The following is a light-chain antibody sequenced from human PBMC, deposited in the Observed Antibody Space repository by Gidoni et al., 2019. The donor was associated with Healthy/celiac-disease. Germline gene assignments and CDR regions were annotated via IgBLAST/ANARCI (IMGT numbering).Light chain of an antibody. CDR3: QSYDSSLSVV. Sequence: QSVLTQPPSVSGAPGQRVTISCTGSSANIGAGYDVHWYQQLPGTAPKLLTYGNTNRPSGGPDRFSGSESGTSASLAITGLQAEDEADYYCQSYDSSLSVVFGGGTKLTVL. J-gene: IGLJ2*01. CDR2: GNT. V-gene: IGLV1-40*01. CDR1: SANIGAGYD.